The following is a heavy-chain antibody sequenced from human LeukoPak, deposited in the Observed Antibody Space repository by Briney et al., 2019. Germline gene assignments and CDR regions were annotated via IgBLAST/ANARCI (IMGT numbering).Heavy chain of an antibody. J-gene: IGHJ4*02. CDR3: ATTKQARRYFDY. Sequence: GGSLRLSCAGSGFTFSRNPLSWVRQAPGKGLEWVSAISGSGGNTYYGDSVRGRFTISRDNSKNTVYLQMNTLRADGTAVYYCATTKQARRYFDYWGQGILVTVSS. CDR2: ISGSGGNT. CDR1: GFTFSRNP. V-gene: IGHV3-23*01. D-gene: IGHD1-1*01.